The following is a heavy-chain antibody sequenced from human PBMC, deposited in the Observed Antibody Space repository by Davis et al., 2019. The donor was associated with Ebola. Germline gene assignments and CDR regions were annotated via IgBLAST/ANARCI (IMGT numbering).Heavy chain of an antibody. D-gene: IGHD3-3*01. Sequence: ASVKVSCKASGYTFTSYGISWVRQAPGQGLEWMGWISAYNGNTNYAQKLRGRVTMTTDTSTSTAYMELSSLRSEDTAVYYCATQGFLEWHKWFDPWGQGTLVTVSS. CDR3: ATQGFLEWHKWFDP. V-gene: IGHV1-18*01. J-gene: IGHJ5*02. CDR2: ISAYNGNT. CDR1: GYTFTSYG.